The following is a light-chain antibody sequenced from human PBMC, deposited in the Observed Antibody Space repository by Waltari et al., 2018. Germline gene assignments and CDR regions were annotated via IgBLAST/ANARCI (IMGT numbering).Light chain of an antibody. J-gene: IGKJ2*01. CDR3: QQYQNWPQT. CDR2: DAS. CDR1: QSVSSY. V-gene: IGKV3-11*01. Sequence: EIVLTQSPATLSLSPGERATLSCRASQSVSSYLAWYQQKPGQAPRLRIYDASNRATGIPARFSGSGSGTDFTLTISSLEPEDFAVYYCQQYQNWPQTFGQGTKLQIK.